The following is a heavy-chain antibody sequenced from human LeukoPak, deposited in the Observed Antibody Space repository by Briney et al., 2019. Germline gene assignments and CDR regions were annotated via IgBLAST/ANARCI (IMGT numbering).Heavy chain of an antibody. J-gene: IGHJ6*04. CDR1: GGSFSDYY. V-gene: IGHV4-34*01. Sequence: PSETLSLTCAVYGGSFSDYYWNWIRPPPGKGRGWIGEINHSGTTNYNPSLKSRVTISVDTSKNQFSLRLSAVTAADTAVYHCARGLRLPSRSSPAVPHVWGKGTTVTVSA. D-gene: IGHD2-2*01. CDR3: ARGLRLPSRSSPAVPHV. CDR2: INHSGTT.